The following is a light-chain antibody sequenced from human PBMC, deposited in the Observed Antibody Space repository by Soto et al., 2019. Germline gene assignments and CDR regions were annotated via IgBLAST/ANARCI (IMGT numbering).Light chain of an antibody. J-gene: IGKJ1*01. CDR1: QSVRSS. V-gene: IGKV3-20*01. Sequence: EIVMTQPPGTLSVSPGERATLFCRASQSVRSSLAWYQQKPGQAPRLFIYDASTRATGIPARFSGSGSGTDFTLTISRLEPEDFAVYYCQQYGSPFGQGTKV. CDR2: DAS. CDR3: QQYGSP.